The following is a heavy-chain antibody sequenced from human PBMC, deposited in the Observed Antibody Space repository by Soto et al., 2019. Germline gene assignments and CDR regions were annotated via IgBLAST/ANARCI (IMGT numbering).Heavy chain of an antibody. V-gene: IGHV1-2*02. J-gene: IGHJ6*02. CDR1: GYTFTDYH. CDR3: ARKLELRGSYYYYYDMDV. Sequence: GASVKVSCKASGYTFTDYHMHWVRQAPGQGLEWMGWINPNSGGTNYAQKFQGRVTMTRDTSISTAYMELSRLRSDDTAVYYCARKLELRGSYYYYYDMDVWGQGTTVTVSS. D-gene: IGHD1-7*01. CDR2: INPNSGGT.